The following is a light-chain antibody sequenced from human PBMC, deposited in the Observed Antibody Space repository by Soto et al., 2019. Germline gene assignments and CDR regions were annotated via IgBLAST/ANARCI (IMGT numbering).Light chain of an antibody. CDR2: DAS. CDR3: QQRNNAPRT. Sequence: VLTQSPSTLSLFLGERATLSCGARQGVATYLAWYQQKPGQAPRLLIYDASNWATGIPARFSGSGSGTDFTLTISSLEPEDVAVYYCQQRNNAPRTFGQGTKVEIK. CDR1: QGVATY. J-gene: IGKJ1*01. V-gene: IGKV3-11*01.